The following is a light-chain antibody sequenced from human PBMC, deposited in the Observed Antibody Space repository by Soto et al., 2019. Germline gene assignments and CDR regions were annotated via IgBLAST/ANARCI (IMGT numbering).Light chain of an antibody. CDR3: TSYTTSSTWV. J-gene: IGLJ3*02. V-gene: IGLV2-14*01. CDR2: EVT. Sequence: QSALTQPASVSGSPGQSITISCSGTSSDVGFYNYVSWFQQYPGKAPKLMISEVTNRPSGVSDRFSGSKSDNTASLTISGLQADDEADYFCTSYTTSSTWVFGGGTKLTVL. CDR1: SSDVGFYNY.